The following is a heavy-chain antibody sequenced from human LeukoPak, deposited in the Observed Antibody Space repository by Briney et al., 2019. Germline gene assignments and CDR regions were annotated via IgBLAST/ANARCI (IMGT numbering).Heavy chain of an antibody. CDR3: AKATTLPAAGKGVPDY. V-gene: IGHV3-23*01. CDR2: ISGSGGIT. D-gene: IGHD6-13*01. J-gene: IGHJ4*02. CDR1: GFTFSSYW. Sequence: GGSLRLSCAASGFTFSSYWMSWVRQAPGKGLDWVSVISGSGGITYYADSVKGRFTISRDNPKNTLYLQMNSLRAEDTAVYYCAKATTLPAAGKGVPDYWGQGTLVTVSS.